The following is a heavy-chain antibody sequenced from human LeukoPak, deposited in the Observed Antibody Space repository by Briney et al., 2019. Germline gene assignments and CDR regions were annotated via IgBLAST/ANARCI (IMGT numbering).Heavy chain of an antibody. CDR3: ARGRTGYSSVPGY. V-gene: IGHV1-2*02. J-gene: IGHJ4*02. D-gene: IGHD6-19*01. CDR2: INPNSGGT. CDR1: GYTFTGYY. Sequence: ASVKVSCKASGYTFTGYYMHWVRQAPGQGLEWMGWINPNSGGTNYAQKFQGRVTMTRDTSISTAYMELSSLRSEDTAVYYCARGRTGYSSVPGYWGQGTLVTVSS.